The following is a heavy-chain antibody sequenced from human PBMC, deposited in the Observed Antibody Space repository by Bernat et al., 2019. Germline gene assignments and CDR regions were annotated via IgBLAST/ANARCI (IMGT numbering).Heavy chain of an antibody. D-gene: IGHD5-18*01. CDR2: IKQGGREK. Sequence: EVQLVESGGGLVQPGGSLRLSCAASGFTFSSYWMSWVRQAPGKGLEWVANIKQGGREKYYVDSVKGRFTISRDNAKNSLYLQMNSLRAEDTAVYYCARDVDTAMEYYFDYWGQGTLVTVAS. CDR1: GFTFSSYW. J-gene: IGHJ4*02. CDR3: ARDVDTAMEYYFDY. V-gene: IGHV3-7*03.